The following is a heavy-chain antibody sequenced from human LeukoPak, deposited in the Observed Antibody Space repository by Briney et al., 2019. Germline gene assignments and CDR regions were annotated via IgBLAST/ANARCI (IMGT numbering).Heavy chain of an antibody. CDR2: VSDSGGST. CDR3: AKAVIYDSSGYYYPLDY. Sequence: SGGSLRLSCAASGFTFSSYALSWVRQAPGKGLEWVSAVSDSGGSTYYADSVKGRFTISRDNSENTLYLQMNSLRAEDTAVYYCAKAVIYDSSGYYYPLDYWGQGTLVTVSS. J-gene: IGHJ4*02. V-gene: IGHV3-23*01. CDR1: GFTFSSYA. D-gene: IGHD3-22*01.